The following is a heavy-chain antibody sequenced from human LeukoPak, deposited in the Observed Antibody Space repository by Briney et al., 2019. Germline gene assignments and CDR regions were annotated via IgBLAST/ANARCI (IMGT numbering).Heavy chain of an antibody. CDR1: GFPFDDYG. D-gene: IGHD3-3*01. V-gene: IGHV3-20*04. CDR2: INWNGGST. CDR3: AELFGIDVLDI. Sequence: GSLLLSCAASGFPFDDYGLSWGRPAPGKGLEWVLGINWNGGSTCYADSVKGRFTISRDNSKNSLSLQMRHLRAEDTALSSCAELFGIDVLDIWGQGTMVTVSS. J-gene: IGHJ3*02.